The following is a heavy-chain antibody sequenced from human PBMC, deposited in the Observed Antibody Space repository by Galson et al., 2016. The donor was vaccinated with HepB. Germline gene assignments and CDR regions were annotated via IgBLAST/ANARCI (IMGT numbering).Heavy chain of an antibody. CDR1: GGSFSGYY. CDR3: ARGRCGYNYGYCYYYGMDV. D-gene: IGHD5-18*01. J-gene: IGHJ6*02. V-gene: IGHV4-34*01. CDR2: INHSGSA. Sequence: SETLSLTCAVYGGSFSGYYWSWIRQPPGKGLEWIGEINHSGSANYNPSLKSRVTISVDTSKNQFSLKLTSVTAADTAVYYCARGRCGYNYGYCYYYGMDVWGQGTTLTVSS.